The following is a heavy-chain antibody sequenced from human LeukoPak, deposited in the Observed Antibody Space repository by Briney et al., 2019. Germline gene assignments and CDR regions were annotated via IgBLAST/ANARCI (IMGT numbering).Heavy chain of an antibody. J-gene: IGHJ3*02. D-gene: IGHD3-22*01. CDR2: INPNSGGT. Sequence: ASVKVSCKASGGTFSSYAISWVRQAPGLGLEWMGWINPNSGGTNHAQKFQGWVTMTRDTSINTAYMELSSLKSDDTAVYYCARANYYDSIGDAFDIWGQGTMVTVSS. CDR3: ARANYYDSIGDAFDI. CDR1: GGTFSSYA. V-gene: IGHV1-2*04.